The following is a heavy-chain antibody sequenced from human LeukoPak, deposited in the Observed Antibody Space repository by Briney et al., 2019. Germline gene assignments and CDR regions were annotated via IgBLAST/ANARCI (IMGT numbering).Heavy chain of an antibody. V-gene: IGHV4-59*01. Sequence: SEALLLTCTGPRGSLSSYHWSWIRQPPGKGLEWVGHFYYSGSTNYHPSLKSRVNISVDTSQNRFSLKLSPVTAADTAVYYCARGDSSGWYVDYWGQGTLVTVSS. CDR2: FYYSGST. CDR1: RGSLSSYH. D-gene: IGHD6-19*01. J-gene: IGHJ4*02. CDR3: ARGDSSGWYVDY.